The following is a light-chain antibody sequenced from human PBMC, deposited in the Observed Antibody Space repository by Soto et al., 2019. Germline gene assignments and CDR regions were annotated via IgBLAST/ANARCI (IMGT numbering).Light chain of an antibody. V-gene: IGKV3-15*01. Sequence: EVVMTQSPATLSVSPGERATLSCRASQSISSDLAWYQQKPGQGPRLLIYSASTRATGIPARISGSGSETEFTLTISSLQSEDFAVYYCHHYHYWSRPSFGGGTKVEI. CDR1: QSISSD. CDR3: HHYHYWSRPS. J-gene: IGKJ4*01. CDR2: SAS.